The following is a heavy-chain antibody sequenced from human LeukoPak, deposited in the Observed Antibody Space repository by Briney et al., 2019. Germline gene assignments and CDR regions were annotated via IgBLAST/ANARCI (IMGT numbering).Heavy chain of an antibody. CDR3: VNRDSSPHHTPCTY. D-gene: IGHD6-19*01. CDR1: GFTFSSYA. J-gene: IGHJ4*02. Sequence: PGGSLRLSCAASGFTFSSYAMSWVRQAPGKGLEWVSAITGSGGSTYYADSVKGRFTISRDNSKNTLYLQMNSLRAEDTAVYYCVNRDSSPHHTPCTYWGQGTLVTVSS. V-gene: IGHV3-23*01. CDR2: ITGSGGST.